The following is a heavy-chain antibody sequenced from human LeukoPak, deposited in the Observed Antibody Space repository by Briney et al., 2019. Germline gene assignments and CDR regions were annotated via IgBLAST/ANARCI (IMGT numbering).Heavy chain of an antibody. Sequence: ASVKVSCKASGGTFSSYAISWVRQAPGQGLEWLGGIIPIFGTANYAQKFQGRVTITTDESTSTAYMELSSLRSEDTAVYYCARCPYGILTGYGDWGQGTLVTVSS. CDR2: IIPIFGTA. V-gene: IGHV1-69*05. CDR1: GGTFSSYA. J-gene: IGHJ4*02. CDR3: ARCPYGILTGYGD. D-gene: IGHD3-9*01.